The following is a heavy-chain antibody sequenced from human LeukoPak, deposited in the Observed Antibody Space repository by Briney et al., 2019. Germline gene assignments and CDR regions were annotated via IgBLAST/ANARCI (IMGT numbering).Heavy chain of an antibody. CDR2: ISGSGGST. CDR1: GFTVSSNY. D-gene: IGHD2-2*01. V-gene: IGHV3-23*01. CDR3: AKGDIVVVPAAMYYFDY. Sequence: GGSLRLSCAASGFTVSSNYMSWVRQAPGKGLEWVSAISGSGGSTYYADSVKGRFTISRDNSKNTLYLQMNSLRAEDTAVYYCAKGDIVVVPAAMYYFDYWGQGTLVTVSS. J-gene: IGHJ4*02.